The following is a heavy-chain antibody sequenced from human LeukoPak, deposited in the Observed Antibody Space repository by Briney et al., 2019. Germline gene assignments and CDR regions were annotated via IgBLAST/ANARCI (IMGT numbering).Heavy chain of an antibody. CDR3: AKNPHYYDSSGYYYLSWFDR. D-gene: IGHD3-22*01. Sequence: VGSLRLSCAASGFTFSSYAMSWVRQAPGKGLEWVASISGSGGSTYYADSVKGRFTISRDNSKNTLYLQMNSLRAEDTAVYYCAKNPHYYDSSGYYYLSWFDRWGQGTLVTVSS. CDR1: GFTFSSYA. CDR2: ISGSGGST. J-gene: IGHJ5*02. V-gene: IGHV3-23*01.